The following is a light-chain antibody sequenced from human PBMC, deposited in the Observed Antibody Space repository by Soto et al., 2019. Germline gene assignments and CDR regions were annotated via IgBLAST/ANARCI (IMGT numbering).Light chain of an antibody. CDR1: QSVGSSF. J-gene: IGKJ5*01. CDR2: GAS. Sequence: EIVLTQSPATLSVSPGERATLSCRASQSVGSSFLAWFQHKPGQAPRLLIYGASTRATGIPDRFSGSGSGTDFTLTISRLEPEDFAVYYCQQYDASPLTFGQGTRLEIK. V-gene: IGKV3-20*01. CDR3: QQYDASPLT.